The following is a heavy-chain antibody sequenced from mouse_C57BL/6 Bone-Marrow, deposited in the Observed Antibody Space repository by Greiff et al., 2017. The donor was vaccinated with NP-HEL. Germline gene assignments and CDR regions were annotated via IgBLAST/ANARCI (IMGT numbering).Heavy chain of an antibody. CDR1: GFNIKDDY. V-gene: IGHV14-4*01. D-gene: IGHD1-1*01. Sequence: EVKLMESGAELVRPGASVKLSCTVSGFNIKDDYMHWVKQRPEQGLEWIGWIDPENGDTAYASKFPGKATITADTSSNTAYLQLSSLTSEDTAVYYCTTGGSSPYAMDYWGQGTSVTVSS. CDR3: TTGGSSPYAMDY. J-gene: IGHJ4*01. CDR2: IDPENGDT.